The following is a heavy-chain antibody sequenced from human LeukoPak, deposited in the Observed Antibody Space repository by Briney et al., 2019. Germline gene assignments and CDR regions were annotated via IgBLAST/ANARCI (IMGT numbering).Heavy chain of an antibody. CDR1: GGSISSYY. CDR2: IYYSGST. V-gene: IGHV4-59*01. J-gene: IGHJ4*02. Sequence: SETLSLTCTVSGGSISSYYWSWIRQPPGKGLEWIGYIYYSGSTNYNPSLKSRVNISVDTSKNQFSLKLSSVTAADTAVYYCARARGAARPFDYWGQGTLVTVSS. D-gene: IGHD6-6*01. CDR3: ARARGAARPFDY.